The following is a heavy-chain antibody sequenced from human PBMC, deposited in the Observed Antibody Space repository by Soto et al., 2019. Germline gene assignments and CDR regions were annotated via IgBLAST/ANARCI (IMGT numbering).Heavy chain of an antibody. Sequence: QLHLRESGPGLVKPSETLSLTCTVSGGSITSSSYYWGWIRQPPGKGLEWIGSIYYSGSTYYNPSLKSRVTLSVDTSKTQFSLKLSSVTAADTAVYYCATQEVGGSYVYTFDPWGQGTLVTVSS. CDR2: IYYSGST. D-gene: IGHD1-26*01. V-gene: IGHV4-39*01. CDR3: ATQEVGGSYVYTFDP. CDR1: GGSITSSSYY. J-gene: IGHJ5*02.